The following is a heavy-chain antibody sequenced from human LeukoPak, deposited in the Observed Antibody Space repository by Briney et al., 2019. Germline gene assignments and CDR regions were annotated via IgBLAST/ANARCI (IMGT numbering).Heavy chain of an antibody. J-gene: IGHJ3*02. D-gene: IGHD2-2*01. CDR2: ISGRGGST. CDR3: ARSCSTSRHDAFDI. Sequence: GGSLRLSCAASGFTFSSYATSWVRQAPGKGLEWVSPISGRGGSTYYTDSVKGRFTISRDNSKNTLYLQMNSLRAEDTAVYYCARSCSTSRHDAFDIWGQGTMVTVSS. V-gene: IGHV3-23*01. CDR1: GFTFSSYA.